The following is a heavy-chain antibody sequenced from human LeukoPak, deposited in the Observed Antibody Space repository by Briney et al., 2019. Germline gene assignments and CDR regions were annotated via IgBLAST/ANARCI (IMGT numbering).Heavy chain of an antibody. CDR3: ARDGAYCSGGSCSYFSYYGMDV. CDR1: GDSLSSYS. J-gene: IGHJ6*02. CDR2: IYYSGST. Sequence: SETLSLTCTVSGDSLSSYSWSWIRQPPGKGLEWIGYIYYSGSTNYNPSLKSRVTMSVDTSKNQFSLRLSSVTAADTASYYCARDGAYCSGGSCSYFSYYGMDVWGPGTTVTVSS. D-gene: IGHD2-15*01. V-gene: IGHV4-59*01.